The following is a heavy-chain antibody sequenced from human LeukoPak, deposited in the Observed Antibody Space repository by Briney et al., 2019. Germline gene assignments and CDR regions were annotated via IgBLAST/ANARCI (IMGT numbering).Heavy chain of an antibody. CDR1: GGSFSGYY. D-gene: IGHD3-10*01. CDR2: INHSGST. CDR3: AREANFYGSGSYFEGTFDY. Sequence: SETLSLTCAVYGGSFSGYYWSWIRQPPGKGLEWIGEINHSGSTNYNPSLKSRVTISVDTSKNQFSLRLTSVTAADTAVYYCAREANFYGSGSYFEGTFDYWGQGSLVTVSS. J-gene: IGHJ4*02. V-gene: IGHV4-34*01.